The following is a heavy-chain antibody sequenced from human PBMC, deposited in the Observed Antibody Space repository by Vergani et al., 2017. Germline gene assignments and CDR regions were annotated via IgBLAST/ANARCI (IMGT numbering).Heavy chain of an antibody. V-gene: IGHV1-69*01. CDR2: IIPIFGTA. Sequence: QVQLVQSGAEVKKPGSSVKVSCKASGGTFSSSAISWVRQAPGQGLEWMGGIIPIFGTANYAQKFQGRVTITADESTSTAYMELSSLRSEDTAVYYCAGGGYCSSTSCYTIYYYYYYMDVWGKGTTVTVSS. CDR3: AGGGYCSSTSCYTIYYYYYYMDV. CDR1: GGTFSSSA. D-gene: IGHD2-2*02. J-gene: IGHJ6*03.